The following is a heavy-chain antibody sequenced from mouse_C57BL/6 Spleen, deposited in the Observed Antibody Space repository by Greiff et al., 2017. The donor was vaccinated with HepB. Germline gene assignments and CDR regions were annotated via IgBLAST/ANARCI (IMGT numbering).Heavy chain of an antibody. V-gene: IGHV1-50*01. CDR2: IDPSDSYT. CDR3: ARWDNYIAY. J-gene: IGHJ3*01. D-gene: IGHD1-3*01. CDR1: GYTFTSYW. Sequence: QVQLQQPGAELVKPGASVKLSCKASGYTFTSYWMQWVKQRPGQGLEWIGEIDPSDSYTNYNQKFKGKATLTVYTSSSTAYMQLSSLTSEDTAVYYCARWDNYIAYWGQGTLVTVAA.